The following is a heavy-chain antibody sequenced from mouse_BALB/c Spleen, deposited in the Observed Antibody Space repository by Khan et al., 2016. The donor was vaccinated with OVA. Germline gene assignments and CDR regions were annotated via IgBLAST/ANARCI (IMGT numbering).Heavy chain of an antibody. J-gene: IGHJ3*01. D-gene: IGHD3-3*01. CDR3: VRGRSY. V-gene: IGHV3-2*02. Sequence: EVQLQESGPGLVKPSQSLSLTCTVTGYSITSDYAWNWIRQFPGNKLEWMGYINYSGRTSYTPSLKSRISITRDTSKNQFFLQLNSVTTEDTATVLCVRGRSYWGQGTLVTVSA. CDR2: INYSGRT. CDR1: GYSITSDYA.